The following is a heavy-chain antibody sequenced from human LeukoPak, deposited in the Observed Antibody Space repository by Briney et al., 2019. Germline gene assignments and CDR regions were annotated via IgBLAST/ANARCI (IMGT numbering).Heavy chain of an antibody. CDR1: GFTFSSYA. J-gene: IGHJ4*02. D-gene: IGHD5-24*01. Sequence: GGSLRLSCAASGFTFSSYAMSWVRQAPGKGLVWVSRINNDGSDRRYADSVKGRFTISRDNAKNTLSLQMSSLRAEDTAVYYCVRDRDGYNYWGQGTLVAVSS. CDR3: VRDRDGYNY. CDR2: INNDGSDR. V-gene: IGHV3-74*01.